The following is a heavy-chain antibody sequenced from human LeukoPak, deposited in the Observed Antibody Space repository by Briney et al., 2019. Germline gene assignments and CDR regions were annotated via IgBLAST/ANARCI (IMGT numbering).Heavy chain of an antibody. J-gene: IGHJ4*02. CDR1: GGSISSGGYY. CDR3: ARFNTQYCSGGSCYPYFDY. D-gene: IGHD2-15*01. Sequence: SETLSLTCTVSGGSISSGGYYWSWIRQHPGKGLEWIGYIYYSGSTYYNPSLKSRVTISVDTSKNQFSLKLSSVTAADTAVYYCARFNTQYCSGGSCYPYFDYWGQGTLVTVSS. CDR2: IYYSGST. V-gene: IGHV4-31*03.